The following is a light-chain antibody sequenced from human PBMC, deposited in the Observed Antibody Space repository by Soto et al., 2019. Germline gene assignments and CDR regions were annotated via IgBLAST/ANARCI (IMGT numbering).Light chain of an antibody. Sequence: EIVMTQSPATLSLSPGERATLSCRASQSVRSNLAWYQQKPGQAPRLVXYAASTRATGIPDRFSGSVSGTEFTLTISSLQSEDFAVYYCQQYNEWPPFTFGQGTRLEIK. CDR1: QSVRSN. V-gene: IGKV3-15*01. CDR3: QQYNEWPPFT. CDR2: AAS. J-gene: IGKJ5*01.